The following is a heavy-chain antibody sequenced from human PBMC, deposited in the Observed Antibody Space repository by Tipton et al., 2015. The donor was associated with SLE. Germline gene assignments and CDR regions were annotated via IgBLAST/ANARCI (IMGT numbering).Heavy chain of an antibody. CDR1: GFTFSSYS. D-gene: IGHD6-19*01. V-gene: IGHV3-48*01. Sequence: SLRLSCAASGFTFSSYSMNWVRQAPGKGLEWVSYISSSSSTIYYADSVKGRFTISRDNAKNSLYLQMNSLRAEDTTVYYCARGKRLVRGLFYYWGQGTLGPVSS. CDR2: ISSSSSTI. J-gene: IGHJ4*02. CDR3: ARGKRLVRGLFYY.